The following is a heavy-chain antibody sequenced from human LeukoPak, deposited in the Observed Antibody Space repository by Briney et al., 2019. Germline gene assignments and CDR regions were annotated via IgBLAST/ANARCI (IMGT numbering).Heavy chain of an antibody. J-gene: IGHJ4*02. Sequence: EASVKVSCKASGYTFTDHYMHWVQQAPGKGLEWMGRVDPEDGETIYAEKFQGRVTITADTSTDTAYMELSSLRSEDTAVYYCATIFADLGFDYWGQGTLVTVSS. CDR2: VDPEDGET. D-gene: IGHD3-3*01. V-gene: IGHV1-69-2*01. CDR3: ATIFADLGFDY. CDR1: GYTFTDHY.